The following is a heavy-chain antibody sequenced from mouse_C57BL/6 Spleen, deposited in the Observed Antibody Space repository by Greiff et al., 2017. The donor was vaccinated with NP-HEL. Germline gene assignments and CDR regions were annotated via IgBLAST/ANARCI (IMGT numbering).Heavy chain of an antibody. CDR2: IYPGDGDT. CDR1: GYAFSSYW. Sequence: QVQLQQSGAELVKPGASVKISCKASGYAFSSYWMNWVKQRPGKGLEWIGQIYPGDGDTNYNGKFKGKATLTADKSSSTAYMQLSSLTSEDSAVYFGARRGDWDGLFDYWGQGTTLTVSS. CDR3: ARRGDWDGLFDY. D-gene: IGHD4-1*01. J-gene: IGHJ2*01. V-gene: IGHV1-80*01.